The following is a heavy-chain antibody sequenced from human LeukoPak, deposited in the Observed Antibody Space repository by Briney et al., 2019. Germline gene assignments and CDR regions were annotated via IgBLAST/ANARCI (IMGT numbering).Heavy chain of an antibody. V-gene: IGHV4-39*01. CDR3: ARATVTMIYYYYYYMDV. D-gene: IGHD4-17*01. CDR1: GGSISSSSYY. Sequence: SETLSLTCTVSGGSISSSSYYWGWIRQPPGKGLEWIGCIYYSGSTYYNPSLKSRVTISVDTSKNQFSLKLSSVTAADTAVYYCARATVTMIYYYYYYMDVWGKGTTVTISS. J-gene: IGHJ6*03. CDR2: IYYSGST.